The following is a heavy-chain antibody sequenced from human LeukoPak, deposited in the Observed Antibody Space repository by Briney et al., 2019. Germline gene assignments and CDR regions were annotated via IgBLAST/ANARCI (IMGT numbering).Heavy chain of an antibody. CDR1: GGSISSRSYY. J-gene: IGHJ5*02. V-gene: IGHV4-39*01. D-gene: IGHD6-13*01. CDR2: IYYSGST. Sequence: SETLSLTCTVSGGSISSRSYYWGWIRQPPGKGLEWIGTIYYSGSTYYNPSLKSRVTISVDTSKNQFSLKLGSVTPADTAMYYCARRGTAAAVGLGWFDPWGQGTLVTVSS. CDR3: ARRGTAAAVGLGWFDP.